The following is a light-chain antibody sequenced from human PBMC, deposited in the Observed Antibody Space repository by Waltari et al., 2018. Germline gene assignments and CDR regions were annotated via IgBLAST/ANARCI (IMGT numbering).Light chain of an antibody. CDR2: DVS. Sequence: DIQMNQSPHSLSASVGDRVTITCQATQDIDNNLNLHQQKPGKAPNPLIYDVSNVETGVPSRFSGSGSGTDFTLTITNLQPEDFATYYCQQYDKIPLPFGGGTKV. CDR3: QQYDKIPLP. CDR1: QDIDNN. J-gene: IGKJ4*01. V-gene: IGKV1-33*01.